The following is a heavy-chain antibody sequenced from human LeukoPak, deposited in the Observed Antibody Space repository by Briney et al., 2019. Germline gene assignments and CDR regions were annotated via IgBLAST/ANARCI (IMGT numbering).Heavy chain of an antibody. CDR1: GFTFDDYA. V-gene: IGHV3-9*01. J-gene: IGHJ5*02. CDR2: ISWNSGSI. Sequence: GGSLRPSCAASGFTFDDYAMHWVRQAPGKGLEWVSGISWNSGSIGYADSVKGRFTISRDNAKNSLYLQMNSLRAEDTALYYCAKGVVVPAANWFDPWGQGTLVTVSS. D-gene: IGHD2-2*01. CDR3: AKGVVVPAANWFDP.